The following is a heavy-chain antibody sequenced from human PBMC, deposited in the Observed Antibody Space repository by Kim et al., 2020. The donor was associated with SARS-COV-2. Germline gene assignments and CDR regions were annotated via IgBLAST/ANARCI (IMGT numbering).Heavy chain of an antibody. CDR1: GFTFSSYW. V-gene: IGHV3-7*03. Sequence: GGSLRLSCAASGFTFSSYWMSWVRQAPGKGLEWVANIKQDGSEKYYVDSVKGRFTISRDNAKNSLYLQMNSLRAEDTAVYYCARDSWGDSSGYSDYYYYYGMDVLGQGTTGTVPP. CDR3: ARDSWGDSSGYSDYYYYYGMDV. CDR2: IKQDGSEK. D-gene: IGHD3-22*01. J-gene: IGHJ6*01.